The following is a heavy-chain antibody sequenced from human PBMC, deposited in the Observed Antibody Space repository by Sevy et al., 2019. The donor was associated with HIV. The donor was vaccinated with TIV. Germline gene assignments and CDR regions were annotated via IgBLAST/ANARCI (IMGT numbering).Heavy chain of an antibody. J-gene: IGHJ5*02. V-gene: IGHV3-13*01. Sequence: GGSLRLSCAGYGFSFSGSDMHWVRQPTGKGLEWISSIGTLGDKFYEASVKGRFTISRDNAKSSFYLEMSSLRAGDTALYYCVRGLQTHCDRTACPLDHWGQGTLVTVSS. CDR2: IGTLGDK. CDR3: VRGLQTHCDRTACPLDH. CDR1: GFSFSGSD. D-gene: IGHD2-21*01.